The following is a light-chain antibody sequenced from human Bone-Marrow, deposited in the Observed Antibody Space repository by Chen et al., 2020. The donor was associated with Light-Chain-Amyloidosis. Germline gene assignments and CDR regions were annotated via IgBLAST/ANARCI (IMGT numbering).Light chain of an antibody. Sequence: IVLTQSPGTLSLSPGEGANLSCRASQTISSNYLTWYQQKFGQAPRLLIYGSSSRATGIPDRFTGSGSRTDFTLTINRLEPEDFARYYCQQYGTSPLTFGGGTKVEIK. V-gene: IGKV3-20*01. CDR3: QQYGTSPLT. CDR1: QTISSNY. J-gene: IGKJ4*01. CDR2: GSS.